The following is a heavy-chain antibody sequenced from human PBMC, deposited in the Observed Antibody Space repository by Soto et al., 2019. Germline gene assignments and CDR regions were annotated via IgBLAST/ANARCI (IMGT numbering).Heavy chain of an antibody. J-gene: IGHJ4*02. V-gene: IGHV3-23*01. CDR3: ARVVGALHY. CDR1: GFTFSSYA. CDR2: ISGSGGST. D-gene: IGHD1-26*01. Sequence: GSLRLSCAASGFTFSSYAMSWVRQAPGKGLEWASAISGSGGSTYYADSVKGRFTISRDNAKNSLYLQMNSLRAEDTAVYYCARVVGALHYWGQGTLVTVSS.